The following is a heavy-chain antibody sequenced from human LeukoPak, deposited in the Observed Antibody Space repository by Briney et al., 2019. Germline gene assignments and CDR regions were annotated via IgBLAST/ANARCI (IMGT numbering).Heavy chain of an antibody. D-gene: IGHD3-10*02. CDR3: AELGITMIGGV. Sequence: GGSLRLSCAASGFTFSSYEMNWVRQAPGKGLEWVSYISSSGSTIYYADSVKGRFSITRDNAKNSLYLQMNSLRAEDTAVYYCAELGITMIGGVWGKGTTVTISS. CDR2: ISSSGSTI. CDR1: GFTFSSYE. V-gene: IGHV3-48*03. J-gene: IGHJ6*04.